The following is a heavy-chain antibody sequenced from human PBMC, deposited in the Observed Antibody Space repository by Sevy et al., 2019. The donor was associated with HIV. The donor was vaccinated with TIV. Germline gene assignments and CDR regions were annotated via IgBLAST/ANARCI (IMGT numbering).Heavy chain of an antibody. V-gene: IGHV3-23*01. CDR1: GFTFSKHS. Sequence: GESLKISCAASGFTFSKHSMSWVRQPPGKGLEWVSTLSFGCGEINYADSVKGRFAISRDNSKSSVYLQMNNLRPEDTAVYYCAREGCTKPHDYWGQGTLVTVSS. CDR2: LSFGCGEI. D-gene: IGHD2-8*01. J-gene: IGHJ4*02. CDR3: AREGCTKPHDY.